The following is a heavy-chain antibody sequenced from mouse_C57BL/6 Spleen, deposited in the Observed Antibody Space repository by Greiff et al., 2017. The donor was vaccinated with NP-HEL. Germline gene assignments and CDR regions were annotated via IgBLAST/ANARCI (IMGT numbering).Heavy chain of an antibody. V-gene: IGHV1-80*01. CDR3: ARERSGFSFAY. D-gene: IGHD3-2*02. Sequence: QVQLQQPGAELVKPGASVKLSCKASGYAFSSYWMNWVKQRPGKGLEWIGQIYPGDGDTNYNGKFKGKATLTADKSSSTAYMQLSSLTSEDSAVYFCARERSGFSFAYWGQGTLVTVSA. CDR2: IYPGDGDT. CDR1: GYAFSSYW. J-gene: IGHJ3*01.